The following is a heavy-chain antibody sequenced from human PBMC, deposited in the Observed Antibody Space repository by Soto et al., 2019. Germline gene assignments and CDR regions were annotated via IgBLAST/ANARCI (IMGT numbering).Heavy chain of an antibody. D-gene: IGHD3-22*01. CDR2: IKQDGSEK. CDR3: ARDNTYYYDSSGPR. J-gene: IGHJ4*02. V-gene: IGHV3-7*03. CDR1: GFTFSGYW. Sequence: PVGSLRLSWAASGFTFSGYWMRCVRQAPGNGLEWVANIKQDGSEKYYLDSVKGRFTISRDNAKNSLYLQMNSLRAEDTAVYYCARDNTYYYDSSGPRWGQGTLVTVSS.